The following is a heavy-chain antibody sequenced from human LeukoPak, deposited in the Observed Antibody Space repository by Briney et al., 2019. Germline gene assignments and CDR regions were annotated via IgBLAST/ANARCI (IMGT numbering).Heavy chain of an antibody. CDR3: ARGPNRYGDYDYGTGVDY. V-gene: IGHV3-11*01. Sequence: PGGSLRLSCAASGFTFSNVYMSWIRQAPGKGLEWVSYISSSGSTIYYADSVKGRFTISRDNAKNSLYLQMNSLRAEDTAVYYCARGPNRYGDYDYGTGVDYWGQGTLVTVSS. D-gene: IGHD4-17*01. J-gene: IGHJ4*02. CDR1: GFTFSNVY. CDR2: ISSSGSTI.